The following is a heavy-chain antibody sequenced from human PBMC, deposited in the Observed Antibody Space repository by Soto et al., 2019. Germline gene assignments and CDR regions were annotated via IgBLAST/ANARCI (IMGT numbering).Heavy chain of an antibody. V-gene: IGHV3-74*01. CDR1: GLTVCSYW. J-gene: IGHJ6*02. CDR2: INSDGSST. CDR3: TSSLSPMDV. Sequence: GGSTRFSCAASGLTVCSYWMHWVRQDPGKGLVWVSRINSDGSSTYYADSVKGRFTISRDNAKNTLYLQMNSLRAEDTAVYYCTSSLSPMDVWGQGTTVTVSS.